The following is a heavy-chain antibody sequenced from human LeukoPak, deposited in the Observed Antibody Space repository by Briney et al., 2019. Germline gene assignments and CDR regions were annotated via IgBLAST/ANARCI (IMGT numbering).Heavy chain of an antibody. CDR1: GGSFSGYY. J-gene: IGHJ4*02. CDR2: INHSGST. CDR3: ARLVGSSWYHEVLFGRDY. V-gene: IGHV4-34*01. Sequence: SSETLSLTCAVYGGSFSGYYWSWIRQPPGKGLEWIGEINHSGSTNYNPSLKSRVTISVDTSKNQFSLKLSSVTAADTAVYYCARLVGSSWYHEVLFGRDYWGQGTLVTVSS. D-gene: IGHD6-13*01.